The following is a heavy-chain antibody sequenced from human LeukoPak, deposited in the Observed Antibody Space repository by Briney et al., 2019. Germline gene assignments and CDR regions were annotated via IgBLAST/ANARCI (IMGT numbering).Heavy chain of an antibody. CDR1: GGSISSGGYY. CDR2: IYYSGST. D-gene: IGHD4-17*01. CDR3: ARGGAYGDSDAFDI. Sequence: SQTLSLTCTVSGGSISSGGYYWSWIRQHPGKGLEWIGYIYYSGSTYYNPSLKSRVTISVDTSKNQFSPKLSSVTAADTAVYYCARGGAYGDSDAFDIWGQGTMVTVSS. V-gene: IGHV4-31*03. J-gene: IGHJ3*02.